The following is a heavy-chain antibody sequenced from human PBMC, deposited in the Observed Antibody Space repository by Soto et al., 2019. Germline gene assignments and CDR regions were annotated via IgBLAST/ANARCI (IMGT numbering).Heavy chain of an antibody. J-gene: IGHJ3*02. CDR2: IVVGSGNT. CDR1: GFTFTSSA. Sequence: SVKVSCKASGFTFTSSAVQWERQARGQRLEWIGWIVVGSGNTNYAQKFQERVTITRDMSTSTAYMELSSLRSEDTAVYYCAADLSARYAFDIWGQGTMVTVSS. CDR3: AADLSARYAFDI. V-gene: IGHV1-58*01.